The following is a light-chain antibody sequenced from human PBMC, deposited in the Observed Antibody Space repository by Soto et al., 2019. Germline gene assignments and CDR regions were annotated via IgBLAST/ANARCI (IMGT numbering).Light chain of an antibody. Sequence: IVLTQSQGTLSLSPGERATLSCRASQRISTTLAWYQQKLGQAPRLLIYDASPRATGIPARFSGSGSGTEFTLTISSLQTEDFAVYYGQQHNIWPPITFGQGTRLEIK. CDR1: QRISTT. CDR3: QQHNIWPPIT. CDR2: DAS. J-gene: IGKJ5*01. V-gene: IGKV3-15*01.